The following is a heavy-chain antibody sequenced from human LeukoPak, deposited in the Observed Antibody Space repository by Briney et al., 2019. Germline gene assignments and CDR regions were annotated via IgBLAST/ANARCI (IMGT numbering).Heavy chain of an antibody. V-gene: IGHV4-39*07. CDR2: IYYSGST. J-gene: IGHJ6*03. CDR1: GGSVSSGSYY. CDR3: ARVVNSYGYYYYMDV. Sequence: SETLSLTCTVSGGSVSSGSYYWGWIRQPPGKGLEWIGNIYYSGSTYYNLSLKSRVTISVETSKNQFSLKLSSVTAADTAVYYCARVVNSYGYYYYMDVWGKGTTVTISS. D-gene: IGHD5-18*01.